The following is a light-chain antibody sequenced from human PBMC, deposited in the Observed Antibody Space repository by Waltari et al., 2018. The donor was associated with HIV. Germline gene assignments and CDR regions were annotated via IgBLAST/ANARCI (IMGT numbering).Light chain of an antibody. CDR2: DDH. Sequence: SYVLIQPPSVSVAPGQTATITCGENNIESKSVHWYQQKPGQAPVLVVSDDHDRPSGIPERVSGSNSGNTATLTISRVEAGDEADYYCQVWDSSRGLSFVFGSGTKVTVL. J-gene: IGLJ1*01. CDR3: QVWDSSRGLSFV. V-gene: IGLV3-21*02. CDR1: NIESKS.